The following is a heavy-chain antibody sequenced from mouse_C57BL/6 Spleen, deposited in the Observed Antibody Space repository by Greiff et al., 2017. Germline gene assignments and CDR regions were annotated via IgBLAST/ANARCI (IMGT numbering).Heavy chain of an antibody. CDR2: IYPGDGDT. V-gene: IGHV1-82*01. CDR1: GYAFSSAW. D-gene: IGHD3-3*01. CDR3: TRAGDPGFAY. Sequence: LVESGPELVKPGASVKISCKASGYAFSSAWMNWVKQRPGQGLEWIGRIYPGDGDTDYNGKFKGKATLTADTSSSTAYMQLSSLTSEDSAVYYCTRAGDPGFAYGGQGTLVTVA. J-gene: IGHJ3*01.